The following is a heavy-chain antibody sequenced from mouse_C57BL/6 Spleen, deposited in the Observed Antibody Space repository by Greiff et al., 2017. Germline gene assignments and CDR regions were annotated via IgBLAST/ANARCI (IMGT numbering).Heavy chain of an antibody. Sequence: VQLQQSGAELVKPGASVKLSCTASGFNITDYYMPWVKQRTEQGLEWIGRIDPEDGETKYAPKFQGKATITADTSSNTAYLPLSSLTSEDSAGYYCARTPITADAMDYWGQGTSVTVSS. J-gene: IGHJ4*01. D-gene: IGHD1-2*01. CDR2: IDPEDGET. CDR3: ARTPITADAMDY. CDR1: GFNITDYY. V-gene: IGHV14-2*01.